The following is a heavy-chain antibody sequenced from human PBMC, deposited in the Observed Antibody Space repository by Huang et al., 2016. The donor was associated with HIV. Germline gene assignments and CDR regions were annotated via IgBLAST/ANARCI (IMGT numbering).Heavy chain of an antibody. Sequence: GRLQQWGAGLLKPSETLSLTCAVYSGSFSRYYWTWVRQPPGKGLEWIGEISQRGSTNYNAPLATRVTISGDTSKNQFSLKMTSVTAADTAIYYCARAPAGNDYSLYHYYGLDIWGQGTTVTVSS. J-gene: IGHJ6*02. D-gene: IGHD1-1*01. V-gene: IGHV4-34*02. CDR2: ISQRGST. CDR1: SGSFSRYY. CDR3: ARAPAGNDYSLYHYYGLDI.